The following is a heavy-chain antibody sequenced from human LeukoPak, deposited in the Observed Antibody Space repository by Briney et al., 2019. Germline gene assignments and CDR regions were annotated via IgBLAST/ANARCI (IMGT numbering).Heavy chain of an antibody. CDR3: AKGEGLSSIAARLKVDWFDP. J-gene: IGHJ5*02. D-gene: IGHD6-6*01. CDR2: ISSSGSTL. CDR1: GFTFSDYY. V-gene: IGHV3-11*01. Sequence: GGSLRLSCAASGFTFSDYYMSWIRQAPGKGLEWVSYISSSGSTLYYADSVKGRFTISRDNAKNSLYLQMNSLRAEDTAVYYCAKGEGLSSIAARLKVDWFDPWGQGTLVTVSS.